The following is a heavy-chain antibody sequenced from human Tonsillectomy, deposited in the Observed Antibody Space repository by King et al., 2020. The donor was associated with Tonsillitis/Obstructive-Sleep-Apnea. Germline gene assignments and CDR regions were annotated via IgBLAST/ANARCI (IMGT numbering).Heavy chain of an antibody. CDR3: ARDYRPLDFWSGPCSDP. Sequence: VQLVESGGGVVQPGRSLRLSCAASEFTFGSYAMHWVRQAPGKGLEWVALIWYDGSNKYYADSVKGRFAISRDNSRNTLYLQMNSLRAEDTAVYYCARDYRPLDFWSGPCSDPWGQGTLVTVSS. J-gene: IGHJ5*02. CDR1: EFTFGSYA. CDR2: IWYDGSNK. D-gene: IGHD3-3*01. V-gene: IGHV3-33*01.